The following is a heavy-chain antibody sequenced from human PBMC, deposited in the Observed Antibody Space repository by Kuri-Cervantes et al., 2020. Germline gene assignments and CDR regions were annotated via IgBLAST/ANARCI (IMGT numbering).Heavy chain of an antibody. J-gene: IGHJ6*02. Sequence: GESLKISCAASGFTFSSYGMHWVRQAPGKGLEWVAVISYDGSNKYYADSVKGRFTISRDNSKNTLYLQMNSLRAEDTAVYYCAKDQYYYGSGKDGMGVWGQGTTVTVSS. D-gene: IGHD3-10*01. CDR3: AKDQYYYGSGKDGMGV. V-gene: IGHV3-30*18. CDR1: GFTFSSYG. CDR2: ISYDGSNK.